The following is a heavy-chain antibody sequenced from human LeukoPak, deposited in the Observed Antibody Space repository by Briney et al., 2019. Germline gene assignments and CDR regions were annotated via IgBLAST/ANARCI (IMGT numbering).Heavy chain of an antibody. V-gene: IGHV4-61*01. CDR2: IYYSGST. CDR1: GGSVSSGSYY. D-gene: IGHD3-16*02. J-gene: IGHJ4*02. CDR3: ARVDYDYVWGSYRYKRYYFDY. Sequence: SETLSLTCTVSGGSVSSGSYYWSWIRQPPGKGLEWIGYIYYSGSTNYNPSLKSRVTISVDTSKSQFSLKPSSVTAADTAVYYCARVDYDYVWGSYRYKRYYFDYWGQGTLVTVSS.